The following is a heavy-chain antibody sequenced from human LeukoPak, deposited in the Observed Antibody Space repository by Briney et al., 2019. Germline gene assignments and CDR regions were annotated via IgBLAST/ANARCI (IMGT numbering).Heavy chain of an antibody. V-gene: IGHV3-48*02. CDR1: AFTFRDYR. CDR2: IDTSSSTM. J-gene: IGHJ3*01. CDR3: ATKDASRGPNNLDL. D-gene: IGHD3-10*01. Sequence: SLPPPRASSAFTFRDYRTTWPRQSLRKGPESPPYIDTSSSTMYYADSVMGRFTTSRDNAKESLYLQMNSLRDEDTAVYYCATKDASRGPNNLDLWGQGTMVTVSS.